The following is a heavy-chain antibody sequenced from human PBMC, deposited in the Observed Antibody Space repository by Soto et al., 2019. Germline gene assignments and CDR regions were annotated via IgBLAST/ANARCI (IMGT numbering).Heavy chain of an antibody. D-gene: IGHD3-9*01. CDR3: AGALGILAGYYRP. Sequence: PSETLSLTCTVSGASITSVDYYWSWIRQSPGTGLEWIGYIYYRGTSYYNPSLKSRVSMSVDTSKNQFSLKLQSVTAADTAVYYCAGALGILAGYYRPRGQGTLVTVSS. CDR2: IYYRGTS. CDR1: GASITSVDYY. J-gene: IGHJ4*01. V-gene: IGHV4-30-4*01.